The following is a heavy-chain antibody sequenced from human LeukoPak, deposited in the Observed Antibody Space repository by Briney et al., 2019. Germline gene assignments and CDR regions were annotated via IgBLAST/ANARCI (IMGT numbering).Heavy chain of an antibody. J-gene: IGHJ3*02. CDR2: INYSGST. CDR1: GGSFSGYY. V-gene: IGHV4-34*01. Sequence: SETLSLTCAVYGGSFSGYYWSWIRQPPGKGLEWIGEINYSGSTNYNPSLKSRVTISVDTSKNQFSLKLSSVTAADTAVYYCARVSGYCSSTSCRRGDDAFDIWGQGTMVTVS. D-gene: IGHD2-2*01. CDR3: ARVSGYCSSTSCRRGDDAFDI.